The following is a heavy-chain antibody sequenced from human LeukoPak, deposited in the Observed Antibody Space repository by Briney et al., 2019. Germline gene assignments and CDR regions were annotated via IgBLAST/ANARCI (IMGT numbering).Heavy chain of an antibody. CDR2: ISYDGSNK. V-gene: IGHV3-30*14. CDR3: ARDLAYYASGKQNY. J-gene: IGHJ4*02. Sequence: PGGSLRLSCAASGFTFSSYAMHWVRQAPGKGLEWVAVISYDGSNKYYADSVKGRFTLSRDNSKNTLSLQMNSLRAGDTAVYYCARDLAYYASGKQNYWGQGTLVTVSS. CDR1: GFTFSSYA. D-gene: IGHD3-10*01.